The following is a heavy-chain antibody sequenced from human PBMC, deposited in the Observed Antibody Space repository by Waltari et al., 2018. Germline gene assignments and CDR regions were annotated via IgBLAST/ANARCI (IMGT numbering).Heavy chain of an antibody. CDR1: GGSISSYY. Sequence: QVQLQESGPGLVKPSETLSLTCTVSGGSISSYYWSWIRQPPGKGLEWIGYIYYSGSNNYNPSLKSRVTISVDTSKNQFSLKLSSVTAADTAVYYCARAGRFGENYFDYWGQGTLVTVSS. CDR2: IYYSGSN. CDR3: ARAGRFGENYFDY. D-gene: IGHD3-10*01. J-gene: IGHJ4*02. V-gene: IGHV4-59*01.